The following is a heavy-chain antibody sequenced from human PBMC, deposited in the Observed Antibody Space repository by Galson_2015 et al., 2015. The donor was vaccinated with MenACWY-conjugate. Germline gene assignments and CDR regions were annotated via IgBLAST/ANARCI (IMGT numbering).Heavy chain of an antibody. Sequence: ETLSLTCIVTGGSVTSSSYYWGWIRRPPGQGLEWIGSDKYSGRTYYNPSLKSRVTISVDTSTNQFSLKLRFVTAADTAMYYCARLNHDSSGEKYYLDHWGQGALVTVSS. J-gene: IGHJ4*02. V-gene: IGHV4-39*01. CDR1: GGSVTSSSYY. CDR3: ARLNHDSSGEKYYLDH. D-gene: IGHD3-22*01. CDR2: DKYSGRT.